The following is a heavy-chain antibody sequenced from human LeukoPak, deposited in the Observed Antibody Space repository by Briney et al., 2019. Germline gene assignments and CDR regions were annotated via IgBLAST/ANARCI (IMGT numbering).Heavy chain of an antibody. CDR2: IYYSGST. CDR3: ARGETMVRGVGTYYFDY. D-gene: IGHD3-10*01. Sequence: KASETLSLTCTVSGSSISSSSYYWSWIRQPPGKGLEWIGYIYYSGSTNYNPSLKSRVTISVDTSKNQFSLKLSSVTAADTAVYYCARGETMVRGVGTYYFDYWGQGTLVTVSS. V-gene: IGHV4-61*01. J-gene: IGHJ4*02. CDR1: GSSISSSSYY.